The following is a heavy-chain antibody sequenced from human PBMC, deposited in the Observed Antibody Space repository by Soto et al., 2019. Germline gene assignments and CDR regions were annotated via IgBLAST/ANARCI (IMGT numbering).Heavy chain of an antibody. CDR2: INPSGGST. Sequence: ASVKVSCKASGGTFTSYYMHWVRQAPGQGLEWMGIINPSGGSTSYAQKFQGRVTMTRDTSTSTVYMELSSLRSEDTAVYYCAREDGYYDSSGYQGDPNWFDPWGQGTLVTVSS. V-gene: IGHV1-46*01. CDR3: AREDGYYDSSGYQGDPNWFDP. CDR1: GGTFTSYY. J-gene: IGHJ5*02. D-gene: IGHD3-22*01.